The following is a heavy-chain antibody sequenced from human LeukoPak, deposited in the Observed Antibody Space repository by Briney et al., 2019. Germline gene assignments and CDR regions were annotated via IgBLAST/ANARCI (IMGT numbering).Heavy chain of an antibody. D-gene: IGHD3-9*01. Sequence: GRSLRLSCAASGFTFSSYAMHWVRQAPGKGLEWVAVVSYDGSNKYYADSVKGRFTISRDNSKNTLYLQMNSLRAEDTAVYYCARGLTYDILTGYQYWGQGTLVTVSS. J-gene: IGHJ4*02. CDR3: ARGLTYDILTGYQY. V-gene: IGHV3-30-3*01. CDR1: GFTFSSYA. CDR2: VSYDGSNK.